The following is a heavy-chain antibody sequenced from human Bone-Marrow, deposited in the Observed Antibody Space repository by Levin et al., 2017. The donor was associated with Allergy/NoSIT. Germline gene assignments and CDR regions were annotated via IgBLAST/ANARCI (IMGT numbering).Heavy chain of an antibody. J-gene: IGHJ4*02. CDR2: VNYNGDAT. Sequence: GGSLRLSCAASGFKFDDYGLTWVRQVPGKGLEWVCGVNYNGDATGCADSVKGRFTISRDNAKNYLYLQMNSLRAEDTALYYCARDPYEYVWGTSADFDSWGQGTLVTVSS. CDR1: GFKFDDYG. V-gene: IGHV3-20*04. CDR3: ARDPYEYVWGTSADFDS. D-gene: IGHD3-16*01.